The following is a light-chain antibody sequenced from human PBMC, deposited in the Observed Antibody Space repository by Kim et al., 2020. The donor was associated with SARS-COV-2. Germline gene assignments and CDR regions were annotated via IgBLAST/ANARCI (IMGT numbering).Light chain of an antibody. CDR2: WAS. J-gene: IGKJ3*01. Sequence: TINCKSSQSVLYSSNNKNYLAWYQQKPGQPPKLLIYWASTRESGVPDRFSGSGSGTDFTLTISSLQAEDVAVYYCQQYYSTPPITFGPGTKVDIK. CDR3: QQYYSTPPIT. V-gene: IGKV4-1*01. CDR1: QSVLYSSNNKNY.